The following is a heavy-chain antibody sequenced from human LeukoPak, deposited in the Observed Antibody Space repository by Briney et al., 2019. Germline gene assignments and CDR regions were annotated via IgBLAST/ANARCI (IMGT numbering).Heavy chain of an antibody. CDR2: ISYDGSNK. J-gene: IGHJ6*04. CDR3: ARDAADYYYGMDV. Sequence: GGSLRLSWAASGFTFSSYAMHWVRQAPGKGLEWVAVISYDGSNKYYADSVKGQFTISRDNSKNTLYLQMNSLRAEDTAVYYCARDAADYYYGMDVWGKGTTVTVSS. D-gene: IGHD6-25*01. V-gene: IGHV3-30*04. CDR1: GFTFSSYA.